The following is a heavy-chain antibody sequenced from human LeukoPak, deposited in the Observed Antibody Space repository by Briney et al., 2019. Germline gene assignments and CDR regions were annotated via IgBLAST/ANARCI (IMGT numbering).Heavy chain of an antibody. Sequence: SETLSLTCAVYGGSFSGYYWSWIRQPPGKGLEWIGEINHSGSTNYNPSLKSRVTISVDTSKNQFSLKLSSVTAADAAVYYCARGLRDYYDSSGPYDYWGQGTLVTVSS. J-gene: IGHJ4*02. V-gene: IGHV4-34*01. CDR2: INHSGST. CDR3: ARGLRDYYDSSGPYDY. CDR1: GGSFSGYY. D-gene: IGHD3-22*01.